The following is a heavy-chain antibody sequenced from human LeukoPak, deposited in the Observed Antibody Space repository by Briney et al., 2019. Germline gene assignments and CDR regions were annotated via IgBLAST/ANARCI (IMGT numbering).Heavy chain of an antibody. J-gene: IGHJ3*02. D-gene: IGHD6-13*01. V-gene: IGHV4-59*01. CDR1: SGTIRNDY. Sequence: MPSETLSLTRTASSGTIRNDYWTWIRQPPGKGLEWIGYIHYTGTTNYNPSLKSRVTLSLDTSKNQLSLKLNSVTAADAAVYYCAAQHQLVNTFDIWGQGTIISVSS. CDR2: IHYTGTT. CDR3: AAQHQLVNTFDI.